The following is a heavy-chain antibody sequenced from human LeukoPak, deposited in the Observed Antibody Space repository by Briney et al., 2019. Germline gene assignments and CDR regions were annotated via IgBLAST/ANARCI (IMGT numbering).Heavy chain of an antibody. V-gene: IGHV3-30-3*01. D-gene: IGHD2-15*01. CDR2: ISYDGFNK. CDR3: ARDRPRYCSGGTCYSTDTFDY. J-gene: IGHJ4*02. CDR1: GFTFSSYA. Sequence: GRSLRLSCTASGFTFSSYAIHWVRQAPGKGLEWVAIISYDGFNKYADSVKGRFTISRDNSKSTLFLQMNSLRAEGTAVYFCARDRPRYCSGGTCYSTDTFDYWGQGTLVTVSS.